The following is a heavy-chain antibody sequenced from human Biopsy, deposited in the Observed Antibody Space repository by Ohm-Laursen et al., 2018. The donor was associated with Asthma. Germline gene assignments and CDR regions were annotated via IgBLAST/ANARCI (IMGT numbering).Heavy chain of an antibody. J-gene: IGHJ4*02. Sequence: SLRLSCAASGFMFRSFGMHWVRQAPGKGLEWVAVISYDGNHKFYEDSVKGRFTISRDNSENTLYLQVNSLRTEDTAVYYCAKRRGYSGHDNDYWGQGTLVIVSS. CDR2: ISYDGNHK. CDR3: AKRRGYSGHDNDY. D-gene: IGHD5-12*01. CDR1: GFMFRSFG. V-gene: IGHV3-30*18.